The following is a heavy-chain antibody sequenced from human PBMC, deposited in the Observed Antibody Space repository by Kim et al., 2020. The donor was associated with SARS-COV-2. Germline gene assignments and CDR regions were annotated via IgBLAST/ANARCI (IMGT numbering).Heavy chain of an antibody. CDR3: ARDGTYYDILTGYYIGGGNYYYYYYGMDV. J-gene: IGHJ6*02. Sequence: GGSLRLSCAASGFTFSSYAMHWVRQAPGKGLEWVAVISYDGSNKYYADSVKGRFTISRDNSKNTLYLQMNSLRAEDTAVYYCARDGTYYDILTGYYIGGGNYYYYYYGMDVWGQGTTVTVSS. V-gene: IGHV3-30*04. D-gene: IGHD3-9*01. CDR1: GFTFSSYA. CDR2: ISYDGSNK.